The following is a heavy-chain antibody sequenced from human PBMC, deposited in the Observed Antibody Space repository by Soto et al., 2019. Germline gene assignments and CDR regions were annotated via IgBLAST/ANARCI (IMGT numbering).Heavy chain of an antibody. CDR1: GFICSNYW. V-gene: IGHV3-7*01. Sequence: EVQLVESGGILVQPGESLRLSCAASGFICSNYWISWVRQAPGKGLEWVANIKQDGGEKYYVDSVEGRFTISRDTAKNSLYLQMNSLKAEDAAVYYCATSGSYGNCYYIDVWGKWTTVTVSS. D-gene: IGHD1-26*01. CDR3: ATSGSYGNCYYIDV. J-gene: IGHJ6*03. CDR2: IKQDGGEK.